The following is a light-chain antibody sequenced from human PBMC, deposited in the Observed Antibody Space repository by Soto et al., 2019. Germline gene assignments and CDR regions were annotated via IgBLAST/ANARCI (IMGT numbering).Light chain of an antibody. CDR3: QQYNNWPRT. V-gene: IGKV3-15*01. J-gene: IGKJ1*01. CDR2: GAS. CDR1: QSASGN. Sequence: ETVMTQSPATLSVSPGERATLSCRASQSASGNLAWYQQKPGQAPRLLIYGASTRATGIPARFSGSGSGTEFTLTISSLQSEDFAVYYCQQYNNWPRTFGQGTKVEIK.